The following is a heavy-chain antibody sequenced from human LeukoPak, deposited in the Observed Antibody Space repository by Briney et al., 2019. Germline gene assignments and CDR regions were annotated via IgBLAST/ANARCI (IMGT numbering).Heavy chain of an antibody. J-gene: IGHJ1*01. CDR3: AKDIDSSWYAEYFQH. Sequence: GGPLRLSCAASGFTLDAYAMHWVAHAPEKGLECVYLISGDGGSTYSANSVKGRFTISRDNSKNSLYLQMNSLRTEDTALYYCAKDIDSSWYAEYFQHWGQGTLVTVSS. CDR2: ISGDGGST. CDR1: GFTLDAYA. V-gene: IGHV3-43*02. D-gene: IGHD6-13*01.